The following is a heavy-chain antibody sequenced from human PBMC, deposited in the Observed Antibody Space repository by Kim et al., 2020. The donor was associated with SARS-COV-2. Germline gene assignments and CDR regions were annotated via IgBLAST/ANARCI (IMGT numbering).Heavy chain of an antibody. J-gene: IGHJ4*02. Sequence: SETLSLTCAVYGGSFSGYYWSWIRQPPGKGLEWIGEINHSGSTNYNPSLKSRVTISVDTSKNQFSLKLSSVTAADTAVYYCASRRYSSSPFDYWGQGTLVTVSS. CDR2: INHSGST. CDR3: ASRRYSSSPFDY. V-gene: IGHV4-34*01. D-gene: IGHD6-13*01. CDR1: GGSFSGYY.